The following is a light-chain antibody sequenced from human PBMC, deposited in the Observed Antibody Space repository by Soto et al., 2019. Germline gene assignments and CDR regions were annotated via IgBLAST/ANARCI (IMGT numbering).Light chain of an antibody. V-gene: IGKV3-15*01. CDR3: QQYNNWPPIT. Sequence: EMVMTLSPATLPVSQGERATLCCRASQSVGSNLAWYQQKPGQAPRLLIYDTSTRATGIPARFSGSGSGTEFTLTISSLQSEDFAVYYCQQYNNWPPITFGQGTRLEV. CDR2: DTS. CDR1: QSVGSN. J-gene: IGKJ5*01.